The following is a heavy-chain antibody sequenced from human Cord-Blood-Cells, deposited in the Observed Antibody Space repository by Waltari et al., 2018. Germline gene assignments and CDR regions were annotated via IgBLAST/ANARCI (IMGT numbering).Heavy chain of an antibody. CDR2: IYYSGST. CDR3: ARQAGVTAFDI. J-gene: IGHJ3*02. Sequence: QLQLQESGPGLVKPSETLSLTCTVSGGSISSSSYYWGWIRQPPGKGLEWIGSIYYSGSTYYNPSLKSRVTISVDTSKNQFSLKLSSVTAADTAVYYCARQAGVTAFDIWGQGTMVTVSS. CDR1: GGSISSSSYY. D-gene: IGHD3-10*01. V-gene: IGHV4-39*07.